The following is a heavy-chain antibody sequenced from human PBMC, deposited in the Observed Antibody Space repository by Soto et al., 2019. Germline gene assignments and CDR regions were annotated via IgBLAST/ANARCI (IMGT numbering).Heavy chain of an antibody. J-gene: IGHJ6*02. CDR1: GGSMSRGGQS. Sequence: QVVLQESGPGLAKPSQTLSLTCAVSGGSMSRGGQSWSWIRQPPGKGLEWIGFIYYTGSTYYSPALKSRVTLSVNRSKNQFSLNLTSVTAADRAMYFCARAPPGPSPRWDVWGQGTTVTVSS. CDR2: IYYTGST. CDR3: ARAPPGPSPRWDV. V-gene: IGHV4-30-2*01. D-gene: IGHD3-10*01.